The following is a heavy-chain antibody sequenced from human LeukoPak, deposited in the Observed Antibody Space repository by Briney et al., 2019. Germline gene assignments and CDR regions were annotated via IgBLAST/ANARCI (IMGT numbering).Heavy chain of an antibody. Sequence: VASVKVSCKASGYTFTSYGISWVRQAPGQGLEWMGWINPNSGDTNYAQKFQGRVTMTRDTSINTAYMELSRLRSDDTAMYYCARGDIVVIIIPDFDYWGQGTLVTVSS. CDR3: ARGDIVVIIIPDFDY. CDR1: GYTFTSYG. J-gene: IGHJ4*02. D-gene: IGHD2-2*01. V-gene: IGHV1-2*02. CDR2: INPNSGDT.